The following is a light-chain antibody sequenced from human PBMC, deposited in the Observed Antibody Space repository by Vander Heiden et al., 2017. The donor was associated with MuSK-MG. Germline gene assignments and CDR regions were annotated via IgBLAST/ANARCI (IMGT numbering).Light chain of an antibody. CDR3: QQTYSSPMYT. CDR1: QNISRY. J-gene: IGKJ2*01. V-gene: IGKV1-39*01. CDR2: ATS. Sequence: DIQMTQSPSSLSASVGDRVTITCRASQNISRYLNWYQQKPGKAPKVLIYATSRLQSGVPSRFSGSGSGTDFTLAISSLQTEDFATYYCQQTYSSPMYTCGQGTKVQIK.